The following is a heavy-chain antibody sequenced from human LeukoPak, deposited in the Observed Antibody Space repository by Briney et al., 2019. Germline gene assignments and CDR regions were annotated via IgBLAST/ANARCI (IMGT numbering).Heavy chain of an antibody. CDR2: IYPGDSDT. D-gene: IGHD3-22*01. J-gene: IGHJ3*02. V-gene: IGHV5-51*01. Sequence: GESLKISCKGSEYSFTSYWIGWVRQMPGKGLEWMGIIYPGDSDTRYSPSFQGQVTISANKSISTAYLQWSSLKASDTAMYYCASSVVTDAFDIWGQGTMVTVSS. CDR3: ASSVVTDAFDI. CDR1: EYSFTSYW.